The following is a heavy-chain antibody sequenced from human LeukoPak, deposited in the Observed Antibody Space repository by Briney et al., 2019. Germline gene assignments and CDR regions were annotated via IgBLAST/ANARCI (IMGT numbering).Heavy chain of an antibody. V-gene: IGHV4-61*08. CDR2: IYYSGST. CDR3: AAPRTNSGFVDY. Sequence: KTSETLSLTCTVSGGSVNSGVYYWSWIRQPPGKGLEYIGYIYYSGSTNYNPSLKSRVTISVDTSKNQFSLKLSSVTAADTAVYYCAAPRTNSGFVDYWGQGTLVTVSS. J-gene: IGHJ4*02. CDR1: GGSVNSGVYY. D-gene: IGHD2-8*01.